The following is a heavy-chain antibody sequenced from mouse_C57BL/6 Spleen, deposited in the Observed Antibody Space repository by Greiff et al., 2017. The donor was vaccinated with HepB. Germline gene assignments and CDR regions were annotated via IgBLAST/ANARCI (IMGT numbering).Heavy chain of an antibody. Sequence: QVQLKQSGPELVKPGASVKLSCKASGYTFTSYDINWVKQRPGQGLEWIGWIYPRDGSTKYNEKFKGKATLTVDTSSSTAYLELHSLTSEDSAVYFCARGDSNYCFDVWGTGTTVTVSS. CDR2: IYPRDGST. J-gene: IGHJ1*03. V-gene: IGHV1-85*01. CDR3: ARGDSNYCFDV. CDR1: GYTFTSYD. D-gene: IGHD2-5*01.